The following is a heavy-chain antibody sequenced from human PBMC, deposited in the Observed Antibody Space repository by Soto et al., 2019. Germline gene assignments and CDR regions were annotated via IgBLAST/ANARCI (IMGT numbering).Heavy chain of an antibody. V-gene: IGHV5-10-1*01. CDR1: GYSFAGYW. Sequence: GESLKISCKGSGYSFAGYWITWVRQKPGKGLEWMGRIDPSDSQTYYSPSFRGHVTISVTKSITTVFLQWSSLRASDTAMYYCARLHIAVPAEGNYGMDVWGQGTTVTVSS. CDR3: ARLHIAVPAEGNYGMDV. D-gene: IGHD6-19*01. CDR2: IDPSDSQT. J-gene: IGHJ6*02.